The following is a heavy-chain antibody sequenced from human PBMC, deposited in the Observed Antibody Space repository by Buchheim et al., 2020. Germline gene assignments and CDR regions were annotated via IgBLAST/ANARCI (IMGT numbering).Heavy chain of an antibody. CDR3: ARSRTVLRCYYYAMDV. Sequence: QVQLQESGPGLVKPSQTLSLTCTVSGGSISSGSYFWSWIRQPAGKGLEWIGRFYISGSTNYNPSLKSRVTISVDTSKNQFSRKLTTVTGADTAVYYCARSRTVLRCYYYAMDVWGQGTT. CDR1: GGSISSGSYF. J-gene: IGHJ6*02. CDR2: FYISGST. D-gene: IGHD4-17*01. V-gene: IGHV4-61*02.